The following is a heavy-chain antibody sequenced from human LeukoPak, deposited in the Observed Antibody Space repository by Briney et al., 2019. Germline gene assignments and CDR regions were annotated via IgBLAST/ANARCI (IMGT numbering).Heavy chain of an antibody. V-gene: IGHV3-21*01. CDR2: ISSSSSYI. CDR1: GFTFSSYS. Sequence: PGGSLRLSCAASGFTFSSYSMNWVRQAPGKGLEWVSSISSSSSYIYYADSVKGRFTISRDNAKNSLYLQMNSLRAEDTAVYYCASSSFGQASFDYWGQGTLVTVSS. D-gene: IGHD3/OR15-3a*01. CDR3: ASSSFGQASFDY. J-gene: IGHJ4*02.